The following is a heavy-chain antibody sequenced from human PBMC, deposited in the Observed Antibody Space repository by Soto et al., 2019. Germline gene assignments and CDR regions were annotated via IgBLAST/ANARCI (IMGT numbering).Heavy chain of an antibody. V-gene: IGHV3-33*01. D-gene: IGHD5-12*01. J-gene: IGHJ4*02. CDR3: ARDGLARAINF. CDR1: GFIFSGYA. Sequence: QVQLVESGGGMVHPGESLRLSCSASGFIFSGYAMHLVRQAPGKGLEWVAMIWYEGSETYYADSVRGRFVISRDNSKDMVYLQMTSLRAEDTAVYYCARDGLARAINFWGQGVPVTVSS. CDR2: IWYEGSET.